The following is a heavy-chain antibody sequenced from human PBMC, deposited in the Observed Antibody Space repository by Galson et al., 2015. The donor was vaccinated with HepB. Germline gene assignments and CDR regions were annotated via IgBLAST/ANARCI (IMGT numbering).Heavy chain of an antibody. CDR2: IIPIFGTA. CDR1: GGTFSSYA. D-gene: IGHD2-8*02. CDR3: ARVVLRLLRYYYYMDV. J-gene: IGHJ6*03. Sequence: SVKVSCKASGGTFSSYAISWVRQAPGQGLEWMGGIIPIFGTANYAQKFQGRVTITADESTSTAYMELSSLRSEDTAVYYCARVVLRLLRYYYYMDVWGKGTTVTVAS. V-gene: IGHV1-69*13.